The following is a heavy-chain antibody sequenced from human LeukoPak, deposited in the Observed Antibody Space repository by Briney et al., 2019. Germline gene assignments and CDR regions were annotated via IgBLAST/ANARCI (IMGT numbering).Heavy chain of an antibody. CDR1: GGSISSSSYY. D-gene: IGHD5-18*01. J-gene: IGHJ4*02. V-gene: IGHV4-39*01. CDR3: ASPRDVDTAMVFDY. CDR2: IYYSGST. Sequence: SETLSLTCTVSGGSISSSSYYCGWIRQPPGKGLEWIGSIYYSGSTYYNPSLKSRVTISVDTSKNQFSLKLSSVTAADTAVYYCASPRDVDTAMVFDYWGQGTLVTVSS.